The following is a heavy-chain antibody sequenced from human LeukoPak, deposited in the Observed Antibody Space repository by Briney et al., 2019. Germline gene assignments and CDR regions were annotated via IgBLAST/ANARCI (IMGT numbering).Heavy chain of an antibody. CDR3: AREVPSYSGSYYPYYYYMDV. Sequence: SETLSLTCAVYGGSFSGYYWSWIRQPPGKGLEWIGEINHSGSTNCNPSLKNRVTISGDTSKNQFSLKLSSVTAADTAVYYCAREVPSYSGSYYPYYYYMDVWGKGTTVTVSS. CDR1: GGSFSGYY. CDR2: INHSGST. V-gene: IGHV4-34*01. D-gene: IGHD1-26*01. J-gene: IGHJ6*03.